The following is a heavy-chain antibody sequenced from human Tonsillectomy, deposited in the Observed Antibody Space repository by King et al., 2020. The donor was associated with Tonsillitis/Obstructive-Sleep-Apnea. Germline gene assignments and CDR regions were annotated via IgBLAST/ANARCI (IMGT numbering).Heavy chain of an antibody. J-gene: IGHJ4*02. Sequence: VQLQQWGAGLLKPSETLSLTCAVYGGSFSGYYWSWIRQPPGKGLEWIGEINHSGSTNYNPSLKSRVTISVDTSKNQFSLKLSSVTAADTAVYYCARVLTVVTYHYWGQGTLVTVSS. CDR1: GGSFSGYY. V-gene: IGHV4-34*01. CDR2: INHSGST. CDR3: ARVLTVVTYHY. D-gene: IGHD4-23*01.